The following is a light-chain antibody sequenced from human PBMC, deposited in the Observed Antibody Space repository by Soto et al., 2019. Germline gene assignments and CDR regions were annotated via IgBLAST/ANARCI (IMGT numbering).Light chain of an antibody. CDR2: KAS. CDR3: QQYNSYPET. Sequence: DIQMTQSPSTLSASVGDRVTITCRASQTISAWLAWYQQKPGRAPNLLISKASSLESGVPSRFSGSGSGTEFTLTISSLQPDDFASYYCQQYNSYPETFGQGTKVEI. J-gene: IGKJ1*01. V-gene: IGKV1-5*03. CDR1: QTISAW.